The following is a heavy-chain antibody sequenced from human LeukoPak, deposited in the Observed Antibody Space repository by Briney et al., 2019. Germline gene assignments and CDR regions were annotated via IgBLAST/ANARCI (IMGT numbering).Heavy chain of an antibody. J-gene: IGHJ4*02. V-gene: IGHV1-69*04. CDR2: IIPILGIA. CDR3: AKDLYGGHAEEY. D-gene: IGHD5-12*01. CDR1: GGTFSSYA. Sequence: ASVKVSCKASGGTFSSYAISWVRQAPGQGLEWMGRIIPILGIANYAQKFQGRVTITADKSTSTAYMELSSLRSEDTAVYYCAKDLYGGHAEEYWGQGTLVTVSS.